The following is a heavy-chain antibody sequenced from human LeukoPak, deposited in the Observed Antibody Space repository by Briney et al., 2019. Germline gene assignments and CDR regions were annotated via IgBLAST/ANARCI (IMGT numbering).Heavy chain of an antibody. CDR3: ARDSGGVSNDAFDI. V-gene: IGHV1-2*04. J-gene: IGHJ3*02. D-gene: IGHD3-10*01. Sequence: ASVKVSCKASGGTFSSYAISWVRQAPGQGLEWMGWINPNSGGTNYAQKFQGWVTMTRDTSISTAYMELSRLRSDDTAVYYCARDSGGVSNDAFDIWGQGTMVTVSS. CDR1: GGTFSSYA. CDR2: INPNSGGT.